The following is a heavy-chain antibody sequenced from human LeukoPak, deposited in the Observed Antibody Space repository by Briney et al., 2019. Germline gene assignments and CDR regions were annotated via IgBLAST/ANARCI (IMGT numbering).Heavy chain of an antibody. Sequence: ASVKVSCKASGYTFTSYSMNWVRQAPGQGPEWMGIINPSDASTTYAQKFQGRVTMTRDMSTSTVYMELRSLRSEDTAVYYCARLARYSWSPISPLYYYYYMDVWGKGTTVTVSS. CDR2: INPSDAST. CDR1: GYTFTSYS. V-gene: IGHV1-46*01. D-gene: IGHD1-26*01. CDR3: ARLARYSWSPISPLYYYYYMDV. J-gene: IGHJ6*03.